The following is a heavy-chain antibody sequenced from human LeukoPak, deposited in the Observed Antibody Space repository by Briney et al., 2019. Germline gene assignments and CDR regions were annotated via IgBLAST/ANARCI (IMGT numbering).Heavy chain of an antibody. D-gene: IGHD3-16*01. CDR3: ARSLIHDYVWGSSHGAFDI. J-gene: IGHJ3*02. CDR1: GFTFSSYS. CDR2: ISSSSSYI. Sequence: PGGSLRLSCAASGFTFSSYSMNWVRQAPGKGLEWVSSISSSSSYIYYADSVKGRFTISRDNAKNSLYLQMNSLRAEDTAVYYCARSLIHDYVWGSSHGAFDIWGQGTMVTVSS. V-gene: IGHV3-21*01.